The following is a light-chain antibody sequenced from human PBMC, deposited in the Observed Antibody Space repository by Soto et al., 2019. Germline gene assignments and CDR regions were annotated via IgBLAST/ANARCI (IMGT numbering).Light chain of an antibody. V-gene: IGKV2D-29*01. Sequence: DIVMTQIPLSLSVTPGRAASISCKSSQTARHSDGRTYLYWYRQKPGQPPHLLIYEVSNRFSVVAERCSSGGSGTDFTLNISRVEHDDVGAYYCMQKIDTPPTFGQGTRLEIK. J-gene: IGKJ2*01. CDR2: EVS. CDR1: QTARHSDGRTY. CDR3: MQKIDTPPT.